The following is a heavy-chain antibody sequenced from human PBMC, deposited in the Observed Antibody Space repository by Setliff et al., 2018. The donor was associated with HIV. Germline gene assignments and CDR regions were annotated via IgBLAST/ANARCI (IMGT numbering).Heavy chain of an antibody. V-gene: IGHV3-48*03. CDR1: GFTFSGYE. CDR3: TRVGTSSTYYYMDV. D-gene: IGHD7-27*01. Sequence: GGSLRLSCAASGFTFSGYEMNWVRQAPGKGLEWVSYISFSGTNMYYADSVKGRFTISRDNVKQTLYLQMSSLKTEDTAVYYCTRVGTSSTYYYMDVWGRGTTVTVSS. J-gene: IGHJ6*03. CDR2: ISFSGTNM.